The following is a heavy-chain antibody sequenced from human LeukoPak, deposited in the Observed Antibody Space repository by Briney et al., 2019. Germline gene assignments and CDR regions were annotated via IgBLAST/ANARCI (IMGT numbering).Heavy chain of an antibody. CDR1: GDSISSHY. J-gene: IGHJ5*02. CDR3: ARGGIAARLEDDPFDP. CDR2: IYYSGST. Sequence: PSETLSLTCTVSGDSISSHYWSWVRQPPGKGLEWLGYIYYSGSTNYNPSLKSRVTISVDTSKNQFSLKLSSVTAADTAVYYCARGGIAARLEDDPFDPWGQGTLVTVSS. V-gene: IGHV4-59*11. D-gene: IGHD6-6*01.